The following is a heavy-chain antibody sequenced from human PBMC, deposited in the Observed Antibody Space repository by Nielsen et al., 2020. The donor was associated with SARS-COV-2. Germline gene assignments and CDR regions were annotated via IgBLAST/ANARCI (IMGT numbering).Heavy chain of an antibody. V-gene: IGHV3-13*04. D-gene: IGHD3-22*01. CDR1: GFTFSSYD. CDR2: IGTAGVT. CDR3: ARAETYDSSGYYSPALDY. Sequence: GESLKISCAASGFTFSSYDMHWVRQATGKGLEWVSAIGTAGVTYYPGSVKGRFTISRENAKNSLYLQMNSLRAGDTAVYYCARAETYDSSGYYSPALDYWGQGTLVTVSS. J-gene: IGHJ4*02.